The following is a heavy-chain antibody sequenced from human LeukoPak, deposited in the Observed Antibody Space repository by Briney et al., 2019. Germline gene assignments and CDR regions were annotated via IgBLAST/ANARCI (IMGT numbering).Heavy chain of an antibody. CDR3: ARVLNLRGPFDI. Sequence: KSSESLSLTRTVSNGSISGNFYYWGWIRQPPGKGLEWIGSLYYSGTPYYSPSLESRITISRDTSKNQRSLRLTSVAAADTAMYYCARVLNLRGPFDIWGAGTMVTVSS. CDR2: LYYSGTP. J-gene: IGHJ3*02. V-gene: IGHV4-39*07. CDR1: NGSISGNFYY. D-gene: IGHD3-10*01.